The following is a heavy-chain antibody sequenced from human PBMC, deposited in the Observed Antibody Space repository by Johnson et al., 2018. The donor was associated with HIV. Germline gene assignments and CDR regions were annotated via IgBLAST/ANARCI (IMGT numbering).Heavy chain of an antibody. V-gene: IGHV3-11*04. J-gene: IGHJ3*02. CDR1: GFTFSDHY. Sequence: QMQLVESGGGLVQPGGSLRLSCAASGFTFSDHYMDWVRQAPGKGLEWVSYISSSGSTIYYADSVKGRFTISRDNAKNSLYLQMNSLRAEDTAVYYCARRDDIRNGAFDIWGQGTMVTVSS. CDR2: ISSSGSTI. CDR3: ARRDDIRNGAFDI. D-gene: IGHD3-22*01.